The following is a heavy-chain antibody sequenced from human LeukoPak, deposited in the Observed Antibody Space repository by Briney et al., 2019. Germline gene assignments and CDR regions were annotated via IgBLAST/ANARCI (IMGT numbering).Heavy chain of an antibody. CDR2: INPNSGGT. Sequence: ASVKVSCKASGYTFTGYYMHWVRQAPGQGLEWMGWINPNSGGTNYAPKFQGRVTMARDKSISTAYMELSRLRSDDTAVYYCAREPGSGWYSWFDPWGQGTLVTVSS. CDR3: AREPGSGWYSWFDP. D-gene: IGHD6-19*01. J-gene: IGHJ5*02. CDR1: GYTFTGYY. V-gene: IGHV1-2*02.